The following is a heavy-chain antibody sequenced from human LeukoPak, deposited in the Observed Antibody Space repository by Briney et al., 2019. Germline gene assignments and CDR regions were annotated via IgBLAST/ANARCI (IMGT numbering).Heavy chain of an antibody. Sequence: GGPLRLSCAASGFTFSSYSMNWVRQAPGEGLEWVSSISSSSSYIYYADSVKGRFTISRDNAKNSLYLQMNSLRAEDTAVYYCARQSGYDPAGPPFFDYWGQGTLVTVSS. CDR3: ARQSGYDPAGPPFFDY. CDR1: GFTFSSYS. CDR2: ISSSSSYI. D-gene: IGHD5-12*01. J-gene: IGHJ4*02. V-gene: IGHV3-21*01.